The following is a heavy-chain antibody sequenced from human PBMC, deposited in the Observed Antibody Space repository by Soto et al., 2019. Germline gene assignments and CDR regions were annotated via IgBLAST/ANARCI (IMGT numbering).Heavy chain of an antibody. CDR1: GFTFRSYG. CDR3: AGDRLVPSGYGMDV. J-gene: IGHJ6*02. CDR2: IWFDGSKK. V-gene: IGHV3-33*03. Sequence: QMQLVESGGGVVQPGRSLRLSCAASGFTFRSYGIHWVRQAPGKGLEWVALIWFDGSKKYYVDSVKGRFAVSRDNSKNTLYLHMHRLRVEDTAVYYCAGDRLVPSGYGMDVWVQGTTVTVSS.